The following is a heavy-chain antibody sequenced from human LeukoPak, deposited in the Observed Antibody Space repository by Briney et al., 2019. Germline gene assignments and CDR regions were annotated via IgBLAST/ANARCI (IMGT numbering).Heavy chain of an antibody. CDR3: TRTDSSGYYYFGY. D-gene: IGHD3-22*01. CDR2: IRSKANSYAT. CDR1: GFTFSGSA. J-gene: IGHJ4*02. Sequence: GGSLRLSCAASGFTFSGSAMHWVRQASGKGLEWVGRIRSKANSYATAYAASVKGRFTISRDDSKNTAYLQMNSLKTEDTAVYYCTRTDSSGYYYFGYWGQGTLVTVSS. V-gene: IGHV3-73*01.